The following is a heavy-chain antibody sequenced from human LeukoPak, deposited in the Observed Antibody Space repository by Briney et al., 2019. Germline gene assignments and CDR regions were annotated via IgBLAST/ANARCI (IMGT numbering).Heavy chain of an antibody. Sequence: GGSLRLSCAASGFTFSSYGMHWVRQAPGKGLEWLAVISYDGRKTDYADSVKGRLTISRDNSKNTVYLQMNGLRAEDRAMYYCARTVSYGSGSYADYWGQGTLVSVSS. CDR1: GFTFSSYG. CDR2: ISYDGRKT. CDR3: ARTVSYGSGSYADY. D-gene: IGHD3-10*01. J-gene: IGHJ4*02. V-gene: IGHV3-30*03.